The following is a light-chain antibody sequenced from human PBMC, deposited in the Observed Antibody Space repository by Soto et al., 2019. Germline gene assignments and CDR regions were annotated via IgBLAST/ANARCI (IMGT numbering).Light chain of an antibody. CDR3: SSYAGSYRV. V-gene: IGLV2-14*02. CDR1: SSDVGSHPL. CDR2: EDT. Sequence: QSVLTQPASVSGSPGQSITISCAGTSSDVGSHPLVSWYQQHPGKAPKLMISEDTKRPSGVSNRFSGSKSGNMASLTVSGLQAEDEADYYCSSYAGSYRVFGTGTKLTVL. J-gene: IGLJ1*01.